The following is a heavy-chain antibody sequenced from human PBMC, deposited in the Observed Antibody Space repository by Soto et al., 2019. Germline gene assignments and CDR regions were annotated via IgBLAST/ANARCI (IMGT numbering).Heavy chain of an antibody. CDR1: GGPISSGDYY. CDR2: IWYKGDT. D-gene: IGHD3-10*01. V-gene: IGHV4-30-4*08. Sequence: SETLSLTCAVSGGPISSGDYYWSWIRQPPGKGLEWIGYIWYKGDTYYNPSLKSRLSISVDTSKNQFSLRLTSVTAADTAIYYCGRDVVTISMGVGGQVDSWGQGLLVTVSS. J-gene: IGHJ4*02. CDR3: GRDVVTISMGVGGQVDS.